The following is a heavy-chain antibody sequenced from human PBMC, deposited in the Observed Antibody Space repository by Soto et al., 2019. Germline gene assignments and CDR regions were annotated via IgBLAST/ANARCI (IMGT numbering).Heavy chain of an antibody. CDR2: IVVGSGNT. CDR1: GFTFTSSA. Sequence: QMQLVQSGPEVKKPGTSVKVSCKASGFTFTSSAVQWVRQARGQRLEWIGWIVVGSGNTNYAQKFQERVTITRDMXTXXAYMELSSLRSEDTAVYYCAADASLTTVTTLAFDIWGQGTMVTVSS. CDR3: AADASLTTVTTLAFDI. V-gene: IGHV1-58*01. J-gene: IGHJ3*02. D-gene: IGHD4-17*01.